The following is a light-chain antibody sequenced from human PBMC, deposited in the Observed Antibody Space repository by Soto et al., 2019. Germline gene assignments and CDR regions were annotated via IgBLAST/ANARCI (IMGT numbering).Light chain of an antibody. CDR2: GAS. V-gene: IGKV3-20*01. Sequence: EIVLTQSPGTLSLSAGERATLSCRASQSISSNYLAWYQQKPGQAPRLLIFGASYRATGIPDRFSGSGSGTDFTLTISRLEPEDFAVYYCPQYGSSPGITFGPGT. CDR3: PQYGSSPGIT. J-gene: IGKJ3*01. CDR1: QSISSNY.